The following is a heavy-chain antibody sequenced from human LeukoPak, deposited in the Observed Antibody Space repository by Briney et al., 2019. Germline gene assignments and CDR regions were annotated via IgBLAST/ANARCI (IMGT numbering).Heavy chain of an antibody. V-gene: IGHV4-59*10. Sequence: SETLSLTCAVYGGSFSGYYWTWIRQPAGKGLEWIGRIYTSGTTNYNPSLKSRVTMSVDTSKNQFSLKLSSVTAADTAVYYCARAAGGSYYLLDYWGQGTLVTVSS. D-gene: IGHD1-26*01. CDR3: ARAAGGSYYLLDY. CDR1: GGSFSGYY. J-gene: IGHJ4*02. CDR2: IYTSGTT.